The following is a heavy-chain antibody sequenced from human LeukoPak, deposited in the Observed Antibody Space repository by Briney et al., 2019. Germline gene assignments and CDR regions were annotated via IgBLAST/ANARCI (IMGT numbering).Heavy chain of an antibody. Sequence: GGSLRLSCAASGFTFSAYSMNWVRQAPGKGLEWVSYISSSSSTIYYADSVKGRFTISRDNAKNSLYLQMNSLGAEDTAVYYCARDRDPRVSYDSSGYDYWGQGTLVTVSS. CDR1: GFTFSAYS. CDR2: ISSSSSTI. J-gene: IGHJ4*02. V-gene: IGHV3-48*04. D-gene: IGHD3-22*01. CDR3: ARDRDPRVSYDSSGYDY.